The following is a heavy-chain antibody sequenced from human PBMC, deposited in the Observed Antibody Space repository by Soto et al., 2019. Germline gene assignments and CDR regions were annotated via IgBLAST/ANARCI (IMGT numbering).Heavy chain of an antibody. J-gene: IGHJ6*02. V-gene: IGHV1-69*13. CDR3: AREAYIHLYGSGSQRAYYYYGMDV. Sequence: VASVKVSCKASGGTFSSYAISWVRQAPGQGLEWMGGIIPIFGTANYAQKFQGRVTITADESTSTAYMELSSLRSEDTAVYYCAREAYIHLYGSGSQRAYYYYGMDVWGQGTTVTVSS. D-gene: IGHD3-10*01. CDR1: GGTFSSYA. CDR2: IIPIFGTA.